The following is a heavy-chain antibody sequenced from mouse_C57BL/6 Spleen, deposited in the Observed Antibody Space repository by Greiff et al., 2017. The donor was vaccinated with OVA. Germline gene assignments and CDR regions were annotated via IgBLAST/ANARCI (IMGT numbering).Heavy chain of an antibody. J-gene: IGHJ4*01. D-gene: IGHD2-1*01. V-gene: IGHV1-50*01. CDR1: GYTFTSYW. Sequence: QVQLQQPGAELVKPGASVKLSCKASGYTFTSYWMQWVKQRPGQGLEWIGEIDPSDSYTNYNQKFKGKATLTVDTSSSTAYMQLSSLTSEDSAVYYCARIGNYDYYAMDYWGQGTSVTVSS. CDR2: IDPSDSYT. CDR3: ARIGNYDYYAMDY.